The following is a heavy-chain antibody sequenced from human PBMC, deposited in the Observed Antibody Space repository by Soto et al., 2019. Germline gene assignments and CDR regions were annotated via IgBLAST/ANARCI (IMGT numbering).Heavy chain of an antibody. Sequence: SETLSLTCTVSGDSISSSNYYWGWIRQPPGKGLEWIAFIYYGGSTNYNPSLKSRVTISVDTSKNQFSLNLNSVTAADTAVYYCARPGRDWGSLEYWGQGTRVTVSS. CDR2: IYYGGST. CDR3: ARPGRDWGSLEY. J-gene: IGHJ4*02. D-gene: IGHD7-27*01. CDR1: GDSISSSNYY. V-gene: IGHV4-61*05.